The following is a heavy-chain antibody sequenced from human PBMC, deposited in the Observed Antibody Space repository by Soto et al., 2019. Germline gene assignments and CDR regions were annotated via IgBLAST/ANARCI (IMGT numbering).Heavy chain of an antibody. J-gene: IGHJ6*03. CDR2: IYYSGST. CDR1: GGSISSSSYY. V-gene: IGHV4-39*01. D-gene: IGHD2-2*01. Sequence: SETLSLTCTVSGGSISSSSYYWGWIRQPPGKGLEWIGSIYYSGSTYYNPSLKSRVTISVDTSKNQFSLKLSSVTAADTAVYYCARRAAARIHYMDVWGKGTTVTVSS. CDR3: ARRAAARIHYMDV.